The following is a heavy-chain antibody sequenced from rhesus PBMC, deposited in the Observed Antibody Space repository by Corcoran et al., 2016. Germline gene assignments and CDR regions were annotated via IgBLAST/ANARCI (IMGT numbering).Heavy chain of an antibody. CDR2: ISGTSGTP. D-gene: IGHD1-44*01. CDR1: GASIRDHY. Sequence: QLQLQESGPGLVKASDTLSLSCAVSGASIRDHYWSWLRQSPGPGLEWFARISGTSGTPDYNPSLKSRFTISTDTSKNRFSLLVTSVTAADTAVYFCARGDSGNYLGDFEFWGQGVLVTVSS. V-gene: IGHV4-173*01. J-gene: IGHJ4*01. CDR3: ARGDSGNYLGDFEF.